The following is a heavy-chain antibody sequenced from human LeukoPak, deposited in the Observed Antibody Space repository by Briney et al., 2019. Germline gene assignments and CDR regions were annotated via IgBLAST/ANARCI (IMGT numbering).Heavy chain of an antibody. J-gene: IGHJ4*02. CDR1: GGTFSSYA. CDR2: IIPIFGTA. CDR3: ARTNWNYPTSGGFFDY. Sequence: SVKVSRKASGGTFSSYAISWVRQAPGQGLEWMGGIIPIFGTANYAQKFQGRVTITTDESTSTAYMELSSLRSEDTAVYYCARTNWNYPTSGGFFDYWGQGTLVTVSS. V-gene: IGHV1-69*05. D-gene: IGHD1-7*01.